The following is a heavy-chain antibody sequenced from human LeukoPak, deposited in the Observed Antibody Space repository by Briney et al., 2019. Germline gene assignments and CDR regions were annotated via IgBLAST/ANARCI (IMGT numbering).Heavy chain of an antibody. CDR3: ARALPSSWYYFDY. D-gene: IGHD6-13*01. Sequence: ALRLSCAASGFTFISYEMNWVRQAPGKGLEWVSYISSSSSIYYADSVKGRFTISRDNAKNSLYLQMNSLRAEDTAVYYCARALPSSWYYFDYWGQGTLVTVSS. CDR1: GFTFISYE. J-gene: IGHJ4*02. V-gene: IGHV3-48*03. CDR2: ISSSSSI.